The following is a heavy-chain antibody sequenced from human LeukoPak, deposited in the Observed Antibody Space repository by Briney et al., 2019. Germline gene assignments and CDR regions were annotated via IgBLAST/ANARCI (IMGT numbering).Heavy chain of an antibody. CDR3: ARPYDSSGYYIRGAFDI. V-gene: IGHV4-59*02. CDR1: GGSVNSHY. Sequence: SETLSLTCTVSGGSVNSHYWSWIRQPPGKGLEWIGYLYFSGSTGYNPSLKSRVSISVETSKNQFSLRLSTVTAADTAVYYCARPYDSSGYYIRGAFDIWGQGAMVTVS. CDR2: LYFSGST. D-gene: IGHD3-22*01. J-gene: IGHJ3*02.